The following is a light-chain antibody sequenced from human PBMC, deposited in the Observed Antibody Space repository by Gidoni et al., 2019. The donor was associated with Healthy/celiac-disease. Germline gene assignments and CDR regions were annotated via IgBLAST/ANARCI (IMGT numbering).Light chain of an antibody. Sequence: VTPGEPASISCRSSQGLLHSNGYNYLDWYLQKPGQSPQLLIYLGSNRASGVPDRFSGSGSGTDFTLKISRVEAEDVGVYYCMQALQTRYSFGQGTKLEIK. CDR3: MQALQTRYS. V-gene: IGKV2-28*01. CDR1: QGLLHSNGYNY. J-gene: IGKJ2*03. CDR2: LGS.